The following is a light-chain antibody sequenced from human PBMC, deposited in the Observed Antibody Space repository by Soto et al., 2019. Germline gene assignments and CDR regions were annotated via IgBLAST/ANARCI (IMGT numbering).Light chain of an antibody. J-gene: IGKJ2*01. CDR2: GAS. CDR3: QQYGTAPPRYT. CDR1: HSVTSDY. V-gene: IGKV3-20*01. Sequence: EIVLTQSPGTLSLSPGERATLSCRASHSVTSDYLTWYQQKPGQAPRLLLYGASKRATGIPDRFSGSGSGTDFTLTVSRLEPEDFAVYYCQQYGTAPPRYTFGQGTKLEIK.